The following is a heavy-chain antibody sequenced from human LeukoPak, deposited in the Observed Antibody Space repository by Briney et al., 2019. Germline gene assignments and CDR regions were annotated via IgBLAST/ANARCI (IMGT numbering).Heavy chain of an antibody. CDR3: AKDQGQYGSGTYYSIDY. J-gene: IGHJ4*02. V-gene: IGHV3-30*02. CDR2: IRYDGSNH. CDR1: GFTFNSYG. D-gene: IGHD3-10*01. Sequence: PGGSLRLSCAASGFTFNSYGMHWVRQAPGRGLEWVAFIRYDGSNHYYADSVKGRFTISRDTSKNTLYLQMNSLRAEDTAVYYCAKDQGQYGSGTYYSIDYWGQGTLVTVSS.